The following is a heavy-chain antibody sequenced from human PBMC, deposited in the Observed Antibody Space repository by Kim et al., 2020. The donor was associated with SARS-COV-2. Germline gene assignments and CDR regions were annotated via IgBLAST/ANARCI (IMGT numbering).Heavy chain of an antibody. D-gene: IGHD1-26*01. CDR1: GFSFSDYY. CDR2: ISSGSSHT. CDR3: ASVRVGI. J-gene: IGHJ3*02. V-gene: IGHV3-11*06. Sequence: GGSLRLSCTTSGFSFSDYYMSWIRQAPGKGPEWVSYISSGSSHTNYADSVTGRFTISRDDARSSLYLQMNSLRAEDTAIYYCASVRVGIWGQGTMVTVSS.